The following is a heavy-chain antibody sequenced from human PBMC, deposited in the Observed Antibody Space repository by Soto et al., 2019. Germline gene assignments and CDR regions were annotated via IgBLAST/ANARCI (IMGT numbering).Heavy chain of an antibody. CDR2: INHSGST. CDR3: ARVRYGSGSYYNYYYYGMDV. V-gene: IGHV4-34*01. D-gene: IGHD3-10*01. J-gene: IGHJ6*02. CDR1: GGSLSGYY. Sequence: LSLTCAVYGGSLSGYYWSWIRQPPGKGLEWIGEINHSGSTNYNPSLKSRVTISVDTSKNQFSLKLSSVTAADTAVYYCARVRYGSGSYYNYYYYGMDVWRQVTKVTVYS.